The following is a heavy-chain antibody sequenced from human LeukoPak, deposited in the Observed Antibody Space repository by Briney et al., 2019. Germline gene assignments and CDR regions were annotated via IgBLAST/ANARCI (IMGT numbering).Heavy chain of an antibody. D-gene: IGHD3-9*01. CDR1: GYTFTAYY. V-gene: IGHV1-2*02. J-gene: IGHJ4*02. CDR3: ARWDHYDVLTGFQTPSHLSDY. Sequence: ASVKVSCKASGYTFTAYYVHWVRQAPGQGLEWMGWINPNSGGTNYAQKFQGRVTMTRDTSISTAYMELSSLRSDDTAVYYCARWDHYDVLTGFQTPSHLSDYWGQGTLVTVSS. CDR2: INPNSGGT.